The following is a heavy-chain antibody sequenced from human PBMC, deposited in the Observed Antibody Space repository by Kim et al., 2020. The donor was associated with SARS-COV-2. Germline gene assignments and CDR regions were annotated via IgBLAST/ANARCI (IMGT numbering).Heavy chain of an antibody. Sequence: YNPSLKSRVTISVDTSNNQVSLKLSSVTAADTAVYYCARGGVLFSYYFDYWGQGTLVTVSS. D-gene: IGHD2-15*01. J-gene: IGHJ4*02. V-gene: IGHV4-30-2*05. CDR3: ARGGVLFSYYFDY.